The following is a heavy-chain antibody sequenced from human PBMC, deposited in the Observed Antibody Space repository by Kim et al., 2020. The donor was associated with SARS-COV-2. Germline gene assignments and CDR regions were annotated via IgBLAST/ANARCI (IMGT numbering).Heavy chain of an antibody. CDR2: IWNDGTKK. V-gene: IGHV3-33*08. J-gene: IGHJ1*01. CDR3: VRDSNRSVYTDVYFQH. Sequence: GGSLRLSCATSGFIFSFYGLHWVRQAPGKGLEWVAFIWNDGTKKYYADSVKGRFTISRDNSKNTVSLQMNSLRAEDTAVYYCVRDSNRSVYTDVYFQHWGQGTLVTVSS. D-gene: IGHD3-16*02. CDR1: GFIFSFYG.